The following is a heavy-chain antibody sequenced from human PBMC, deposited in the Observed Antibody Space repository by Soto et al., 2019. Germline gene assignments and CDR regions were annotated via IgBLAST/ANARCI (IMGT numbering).Heavy chain of an antibody. J-gene: IGHJ4*02. V-gene: IGHV4-61*01. D-gene: IGHD3-3*01. CDR2: VYHTGRT. CDR1: GGSFKSGSYY. Sequence: SETLSLTCTVSGGSFKSGSYYWSWIRQPPGKGPEWIGYVYHTGRTNYNPSLKSRVSISMDTSKSQFSLDLDSVTAADTAVYFCARDFDYFANWGQGTLVTVSS. CDR3: ARDFDYFAN.